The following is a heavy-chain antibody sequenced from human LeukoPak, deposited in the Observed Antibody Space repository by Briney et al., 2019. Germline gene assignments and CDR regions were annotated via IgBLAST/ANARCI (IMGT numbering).Heavy chain of an antibody. V-gene: IGHV3-7*04. CDR2: IKQDGSEK. Sequence: GGSLRLSCSASGFIFSNYWMTWVRQAPGKGLEWVANIKQDGSEKYYVDSVKGRFTISRDNAKKSLYLQMNSLRAEDTAVYFCAREMIILQSWGQGTLVTVSS. J-gene: IGHJ5*02. D-gene: IGHD3-16*01. CDR1: GFIFSNYW. CDR3: AREMIILQS.